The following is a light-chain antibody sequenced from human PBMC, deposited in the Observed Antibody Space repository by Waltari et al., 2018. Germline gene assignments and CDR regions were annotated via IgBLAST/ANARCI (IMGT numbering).Light chain of an antibody. Sequence: DIVMTQTPLSSPVTLGQPASISCRSSQSLVHDDGHTYLSWLQQRPGQPPRLLIYQISNRFSGVPDRFSCSGAGTDFTLKISRVETEDVGVYYCMQITQFPWTFGQGTKVEIK. V-gene: IGKV2-24*01. CDR1: QSLVHDDGHTY. J-gene: IGKJ1*01. CDR2: QIS. CDR3: MQITQFPWT.